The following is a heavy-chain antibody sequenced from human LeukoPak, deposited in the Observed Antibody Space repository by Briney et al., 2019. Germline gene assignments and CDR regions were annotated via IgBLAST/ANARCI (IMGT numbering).Heavy chain of an antibody. D-gene: IGHD5-18*01. J-gene: IGHJ6*03. CDR1: GGSISSGSYY. Sequence: SQTLSLTCTVSGGSISSGSYYWSWIRQPAGKGLEWIGRIYTSGSTNYNPSLKSRVTMSVDTSKNQFSLKLSSVTAADTAVYYCARERVYSYGYSYYYYMDVWGKGTTVTVSS. V-gene: IGHV4-61*02. CDR3: ARERVYSYGYSYYYYMDV. CDR2: IYTSGST.